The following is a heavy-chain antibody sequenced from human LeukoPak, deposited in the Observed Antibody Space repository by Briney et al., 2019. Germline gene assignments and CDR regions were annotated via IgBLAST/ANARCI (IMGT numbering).Heavy chain of an antibody. CDR1: GFTFSDYY. J-gene: IGHJ4*02. CDR3: ARSMIVVVMDY. D-gene: IGHD3-22*01. CDR2: ISSSGSTI. Sequence: GGSLRLSCAASGFTFSDYYMSWIRQAPGKGLEWVSYISSSGSTIYYADSVKGRFTIPRDNAKNSLYLQMNSLRAEDTAVYYCARSMIVVVMDYWGQGTLVTVSS. V-gene: IGHV3-11*01.